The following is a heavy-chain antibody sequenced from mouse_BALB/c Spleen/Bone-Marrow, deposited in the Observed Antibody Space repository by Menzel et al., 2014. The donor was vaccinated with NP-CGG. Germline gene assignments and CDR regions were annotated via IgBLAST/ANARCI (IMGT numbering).Heavy chain of an antibody. CDR2: ISSGGTT. CDR1: GFTFSGYA. D-gene: IGHD1-1*01. Sequence: EVQGVESGGGLVKPGGFLKLSCAASGFTFSGYAMSWVRQTPEKRLEWVASISSGGTTYYPDSVKGRFTISRDNARNILYLQMSSLRSEDTAMYYCAGITTVDYWGQGTSVTVSS. CDR3: AGITTVDY. V-gene: IGHV5-6-5*01. J-gene: IGHJ4*01.